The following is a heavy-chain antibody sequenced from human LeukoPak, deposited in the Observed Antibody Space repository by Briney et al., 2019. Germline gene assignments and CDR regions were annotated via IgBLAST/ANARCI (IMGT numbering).Heavy chain of an antibody. D-gene: IGHD2-21*02. CDR1: GYTFTSYG. J-gene: IGHJ4*02. CDR2: ISAYNDNT. V-gene: IGHV1-18*01. CDR3: AREVYEAGDRRPFDY. Sequence: GASVKVSCKASGYTFTSYGISWVRQAPGQGLEWMGWISAYNDNTNYAQKLQGRVTMTTDTSTSTAYMELRSLRSDDTAVYYCAREVYEAGDRRPFDYWGQGTLVTVSS.